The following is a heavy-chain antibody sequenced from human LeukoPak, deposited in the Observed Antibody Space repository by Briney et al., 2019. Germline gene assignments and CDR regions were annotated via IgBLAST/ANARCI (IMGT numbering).Heavy chain of an antibody. CDR1: GFTFSSYW. V-gene: IGHV3-7*03. CDR3: ARDKPGDYDSTLNWFDP. CDR2: IKQDGSEK. J-gene: IGHJ5*02. D-gene: IGHD3-22*01. Sequence: GSLRLSCAASGFTFSSYWMSWVRQAPGKGLEWVANIKQDGSEKYYVDSVKGRFTISRDNAKNSLYLQMNSLRAEDTAVYYCARDKPGDYDSTLNWFDPWGQGTLVTVSS.